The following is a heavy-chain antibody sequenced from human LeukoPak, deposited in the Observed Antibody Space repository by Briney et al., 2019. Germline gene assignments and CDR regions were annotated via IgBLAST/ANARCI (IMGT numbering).Heavy chain of an antibody. J-gene: IGHJ4*02. CDR1: GGTFSSYA. V-gene: IGHV1-69*05. D-gene: IGHD2-21*02. Sequence: SVKVSCKASGGTFSSYAISWVRQAPGQGLKWMGGFIPIFGTANYAQKFQGRVTIPTDDSTSTAYMELSSLRSEDTAVYYCARGVLYCGGDCYPTYFDYWGQGTLVTVSS. CDR2: FIPIFGTA. CDR3: ARGVLYCGGDCYPTYFDY.